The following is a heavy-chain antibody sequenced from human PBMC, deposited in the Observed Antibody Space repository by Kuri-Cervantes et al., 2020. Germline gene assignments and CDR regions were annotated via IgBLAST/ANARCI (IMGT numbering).Heavy chain of an antibody. D-gene: IGHD3-10*02. J-gene: IGHJ4*02. CDR3: TRGPMLAAYFDL. CDR2: MNPNSGNT. Sequence: ASVKVSCKASGGTFSSYAISWVRQAPGQGLEWMGWMNPNSGNTGYAQKFQGRVTMTKNTSISTVHMELRGLTSDDTAVYYCTRGPMLAAYFDLWGQGTLVTVSS. CDR1: GGTFSSYA. V-gene: IGHV1-8*02.